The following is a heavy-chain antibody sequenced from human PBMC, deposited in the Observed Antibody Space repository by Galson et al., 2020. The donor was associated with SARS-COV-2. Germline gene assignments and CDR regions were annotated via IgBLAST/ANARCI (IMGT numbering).Heavy chain of an antibody. Sequence: TLSLTCTVSGGSITSDGSYWSWIRQHPGKGLEWIGYIFYSGFTYYNPSLRSRVTMSLDTSKNQFSLTLNSVTAADTAVYYCASGLGGDYWGQGTLVTVSS. V-gene: IGHV4-31*03. CDR2: IFYSGFT. D-gene: IGHD1-26*01. J-gene: IGHJ4*02. CDR3: ASGLGGDY. CDR1: GGSITSDGSY.